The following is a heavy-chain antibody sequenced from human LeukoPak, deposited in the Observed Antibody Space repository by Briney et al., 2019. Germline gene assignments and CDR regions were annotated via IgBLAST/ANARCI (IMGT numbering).Heavy chain of an antibody. J-gene: IGHJ4*02. CDR3: ARGESSTGSVY. Sequence: ASEKVSCKPFGYTFPSYEINWVRQATGQGLEWMGWMIPNSGNTGYAQKFQGRVTMTRNTSISTAYMELSSLRSEDTAVYYCARGESSTGSVYWGQGTLVTVSS. V-gene: IGHV1-8*01. CDR1: GYTFPSYE. D-gene: IGHD6-25*01. CDR2: MIPNSGNT.